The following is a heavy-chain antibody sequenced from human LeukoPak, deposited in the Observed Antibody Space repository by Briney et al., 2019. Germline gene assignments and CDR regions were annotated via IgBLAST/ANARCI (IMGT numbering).Heavy chain of an antibody. J-gene: IGHJ4*02. D-gene: IGHD1-1*01. Sequence: PGGSLRLSCAASGFIFSDYYMSWIRQAPGKGLEWVSYISSGGSTIYYADSVKGRFTISRDNAKNSLYLQMNSLRAEDTAVYYCARDISRWSNWNYFDYWGQGTLVTVSS. CDR1: GFIFSDYY. V-gene: IGHV3-11*04. CDR3: ARDISRWSNWNYFDY. CDR2: ISSGGSTI.